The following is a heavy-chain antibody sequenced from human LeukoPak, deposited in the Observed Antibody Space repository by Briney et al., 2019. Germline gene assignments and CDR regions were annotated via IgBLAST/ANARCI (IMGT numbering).Heavy chain of an antibody. CDR3: ARSDGGGNDY. V-gene: IGHV6-1*01. Sequence: SQTLSLTCAISGDSVSSNSAAWNWIRQSPSRGLEWLGRTYYRSKWHDDYAVSVKRQITINPDTSKNQFSLHLNSVTPEDTALYYCARSDGGGNDYWGQGTLVTASS. CDR2: TYYRSKWHD. J-gene: IGHJ4*02. CDR1: GDSVSSNSAA. D-gene: IGHD4-23*01.